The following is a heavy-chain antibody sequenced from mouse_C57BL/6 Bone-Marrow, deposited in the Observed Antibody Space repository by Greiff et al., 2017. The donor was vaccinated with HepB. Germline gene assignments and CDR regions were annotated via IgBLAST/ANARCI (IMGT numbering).Heavy chain of an antibody. CDR1: GFTFSSYT. J-gene: IGHJ3*01. CDR3: ASLYDYDGFAY. Sequence: EVQGVESGGGLVKPGGSLKLSCAASGFTFSSYTMSWVRQTPEKRLEWVATISGGGGNTYYPDSVKGRFTISRDNAKNTLYLQMSSLRSEDTALYYCASLYDYDGFAYWGQGTRVTVSA. D-gene: IGHD2-4*01. V-gene: IGHV5-9*01. CDR2: ISGGGGNT.